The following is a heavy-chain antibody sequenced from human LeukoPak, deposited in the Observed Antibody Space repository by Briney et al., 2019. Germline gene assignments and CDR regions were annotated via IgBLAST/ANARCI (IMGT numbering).Heavy chain of an antibody. Sequence: PGGSLRLSCVASGFTLSKNWMHWVRQAPGKGLVWVSRIQGDGSNTNYADSVKGRFSISRDNAKNTVYLQMTSLWAEDTGIYYCSRGTSAGGPISPFDFWGQGTVVTVSS. D-gene: IGHD6-13*01. CDR3: SRGTSAGGPISPFDF. V-gene: IGHV3-74*01. J-gene: IGHJ4*02. CDR2: IQGDGSNT. CDR1: GFTLSKNW.